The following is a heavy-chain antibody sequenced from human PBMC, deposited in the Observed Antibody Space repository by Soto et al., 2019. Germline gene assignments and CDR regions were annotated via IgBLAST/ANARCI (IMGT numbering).Heavy chain of an antibody. J-gene: IGHJ5*02. D-gene: IGHD5-12*01. CDR3: AKVGSS. CDR2: ISYDGSNK. V-gene: IGHV3-30*18. Sequence: GGSLRLSCAASGFTFSSYVMHWVRQAPGKGLEWVAVISYDGSNKYYADSVKGRFTISRDNSKNTLYLQMNSLRAEDTAVYYCAKVGSSWGQGTLVTVSS. CDR1: GFTFSSYV.